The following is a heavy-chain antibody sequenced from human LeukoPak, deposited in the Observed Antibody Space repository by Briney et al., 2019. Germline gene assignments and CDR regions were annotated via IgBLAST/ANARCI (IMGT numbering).Heavy chain of an antibody. V-gene: IGHV3-48*03. D-gene: IGHD3-22*01. CDR1: GFTFSSYE. Sequence: GGSLRLSCAASGFTFSSYEMNWVRQAPGKGLEWVSYISSSGSTIYYADSVKGRFTISRDNSKNTLYLQMNSLRAEDTAVYYCTRSSGYYYYYYFDYWGQGILVTVSS. J-gene: IGHJ4*02. CDR3: TRSSGYYYYYYFDY. CDR2: ISSSGSTI.